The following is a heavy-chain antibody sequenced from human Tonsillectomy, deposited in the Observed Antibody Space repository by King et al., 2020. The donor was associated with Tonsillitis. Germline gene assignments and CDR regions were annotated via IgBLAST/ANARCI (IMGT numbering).Heavy chain of an antibody. V-gene: IGHV4-39*01. CDR3: AGDYYYDRPGS. CDR1: GGSISSSSYY. Sequence: LQLQESGPGLMKPSETLSLTCGVSGGSISSSSYYWGWIRQPPGKGLEWIGSIYYSGSTYYNPSLRSRDTISLDTSNNQFSLKLSSVTAADTAVYYCAGDYYYDRPGSWGQGTLVTVSS. D-gene: IGHD3-22*01. CDR2: IYYSGST. J-gene: IGHJ5*02.